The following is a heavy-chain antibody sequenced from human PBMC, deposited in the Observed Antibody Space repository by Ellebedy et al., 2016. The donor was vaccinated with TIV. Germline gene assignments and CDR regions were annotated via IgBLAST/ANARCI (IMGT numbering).Heavy chain of an antibody. V-gene: IGHV4-34*01. D-gene: IGHD1-26*01. J-gene: IGHJ4*02. Sequence: SETLSLTXAVYGGSFTGYYWTWIRQPPGKGLEWIGEINHSGSTNYNPSLQSRVTISVDTSKNQFSLQLSSVTAADTAVYYCARSTFGRVGATFDYWGQGTLVTVSA. CDR1: GGSFTGYY. CDR3: ARSTFGRVGATFDY. CDR2: INHSGST.